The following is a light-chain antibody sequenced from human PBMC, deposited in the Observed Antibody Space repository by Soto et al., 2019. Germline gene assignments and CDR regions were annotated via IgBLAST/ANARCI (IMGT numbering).Light chain of an antibody. V-gene: IGKV1-39*01. CDR3: QQSYTAPLT. Sequence: DIEMTQSPSSLSASVGDRVTITRXASQSISTYLNWYQQKPGKAPNLLIFAASTLQSGVPSRFSGSGSGTDFTLTIRSLQPEDFATYYCQQSYTAPLTFGGGTKVDI. CDR2: AAS. J-gene: IGKJ4*01. CDR1: QSISTY.